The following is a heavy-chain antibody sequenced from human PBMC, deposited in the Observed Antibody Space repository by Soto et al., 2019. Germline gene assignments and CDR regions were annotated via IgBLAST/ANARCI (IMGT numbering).Heavy chain of an antibody. V-gene: IGHV4-59*08. CDR2: IHYSGST. CDR3: ARQPSADYYYYYMDV. J-gene: IGHJ6*03. CDR1: GGSISTYY. Sequence: QVQLQESGPGLVKPSETLSLTCTVSGGSISTYYWSWIRQPPGKGLEWIGYIHYSGSTSYNPSLNSRVTRSVDTSKNKFSLKLSSVTAADTAVYYCARQPSADYYYYYMDVWGKGTRVTVSS.